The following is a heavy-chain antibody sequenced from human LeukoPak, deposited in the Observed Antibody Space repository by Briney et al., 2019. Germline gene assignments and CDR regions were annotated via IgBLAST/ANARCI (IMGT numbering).Heavy chain of an antibody. D-gene: IGHD6-19*01. J-gene: IGHJ4*02. CDR3: AKTASSGWYYFDY. V-gene: IGHV3-30*18. CDR1: GFTFSSYA. Sequence: PGGSLRLPCAASGFTFSSYAMSWVRQAPGKGVEWVAVISYDRNKYYAESLKGRFTISRDNSKNTLYLQINSLRAEDTAVYYCAKTASSGWYYFDYWGQGTLVTVSS. CDR2: ISYDRNK.